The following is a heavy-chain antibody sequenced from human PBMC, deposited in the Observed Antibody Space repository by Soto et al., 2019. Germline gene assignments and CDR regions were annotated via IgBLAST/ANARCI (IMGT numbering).Heavy chain of an antibody. CDR3: TRVRNYYFDS. CDR2: TRNKANSYTT. CDR1: GFTFSDHY. Sequence: EVQLVESGGGLVQPGGSLRLSCAASGFTFSDHYLDWVRQAPGKGLEWVGRTRNKANSYTTEYAASVKGRFTISRDDSKNSLYLQMNSLKTEDTAVYYCTRVRNYYFDSWGLGTLVTVSS. V-gene: IGHV3-72*01. J-gene: IGHJ4*02.